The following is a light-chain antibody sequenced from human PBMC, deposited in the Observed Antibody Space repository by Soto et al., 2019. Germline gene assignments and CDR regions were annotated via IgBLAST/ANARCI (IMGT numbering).Light chain of an antibody. Sequence: EIVLTQSPATLSLSPGERATLSCSASQSVSSYLAWYQQKPGQAPRLLIYDASNRATGIPARFSGSGSGTDFTLTISSLEPEDFAFYYCQQRSNWPPFFGGGTKVDIK. V-gene: IGKV3-11*01. CDR1: QSVSSY. CDR2: DAS. CDR3: QQRSNWPPF. J-gene: IGKJ4*01.